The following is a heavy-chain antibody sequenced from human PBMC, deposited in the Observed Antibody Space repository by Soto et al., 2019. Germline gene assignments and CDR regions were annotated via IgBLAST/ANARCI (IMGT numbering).Heavy chain of an antibody. Sequence: SQTLSLTCAVSGYAISSGYYWGWVRQPPGKGMEWLGSIYQSGSTYYNPSLKSRVTISVDTSKNQFSLKLSSVTAADTAVYYWAGEGGRGQSGMEVWGQPTTVT. J-gene: IGHJ6*02. CDR2: IYQSGST. V-gene: IGHV4-38-2*02. D-gene: IGHD1-26*01. CDR1: GYAISSGYY. CDR3: AGEGGRGQSGMEV.